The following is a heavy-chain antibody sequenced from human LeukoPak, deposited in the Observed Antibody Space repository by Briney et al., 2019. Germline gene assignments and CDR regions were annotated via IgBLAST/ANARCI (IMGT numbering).Heavy chain of an antibody. CDR2: ISGSGGST. Sequence: GGSLRLSCAASGFTFSSYAMSWVRQAPGKGLEWVSAISGSGGSTYYADSVKGRFTISRDNSKNTLYLQMNSLRAEDTAVYYCARGGQQQLGYYFDYWGQGTLVTVSS. D-gene: IGHD6-13*01. CDR1: GFTFSSYA. J-gene: IGHJ4*02. V-gene: IGHV3-23*01. CDR3: ARGGQQQLGYYFDY.